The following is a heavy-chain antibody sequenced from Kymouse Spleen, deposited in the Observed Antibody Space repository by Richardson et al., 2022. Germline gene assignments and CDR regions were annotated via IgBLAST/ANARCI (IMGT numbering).Heavy chain of an antibody. D-gene: IGHD1-20*01,IGHD1-7*01. Sequence: EVQLVESGGGLIQPGGSLRLSCAASGFTVSSNYMSWVRQAPGKGLEWVSVIYSGGSTYYADSVKGRFTISRDNSKNTLYLQMNSLRAEDTAVYYCAREDNWNPYGMDVWGQGTTVTVSS. V-gene: IGHV3-53*01. J-gene: IGHJ6*02. CDR2: IYSGGST. CDR1: GFTVSSNY. CDR3: AREDNWNPYGMDV.